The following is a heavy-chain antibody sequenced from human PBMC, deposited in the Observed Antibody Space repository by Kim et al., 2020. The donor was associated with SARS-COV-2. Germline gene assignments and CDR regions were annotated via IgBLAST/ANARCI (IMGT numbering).Heavy chain of an antibody. CDR2: ISYDGKNK. Sequence: GGSLRLSCAASGFTFRNYGMHWVRQAPGKGLEWVAVISYDGKNKYYGDSVKGRFIISRDNSRNMLYLEMNSLRTEDTAVFYCAKDVRTEAAAQDYWGQGTLVTVSS. J-gene: IGHJ4*02. V-gene: IGHV3-30*18. CDR1: GFTFRNYG. D-gene: IGHD2-2*01. CDR3: AKDVRTEAAAQDY.